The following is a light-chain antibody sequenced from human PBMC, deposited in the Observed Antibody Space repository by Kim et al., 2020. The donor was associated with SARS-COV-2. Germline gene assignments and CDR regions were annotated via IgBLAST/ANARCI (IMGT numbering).Light chain of an antibody. CDR3: QVWDNTSDQVV. Sequence: PGKTARITGGGDNIGSKSVHWYQQKPGQGPVMVVSYDSDRPSGIPERFSGSNSGNTATLIIRRVEAGDEADYYCQVWDNTSDQVVFGGGTQLTVL. CDR1: NIGSKS. V-gene: IGLV3-21*03. CDR2: YDS. J-gene: IGLJ2*01.